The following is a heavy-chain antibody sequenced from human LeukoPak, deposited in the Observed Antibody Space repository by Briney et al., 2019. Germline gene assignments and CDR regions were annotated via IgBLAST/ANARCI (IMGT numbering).Heavy chain of an antibody. CDR2: IWYDGSNQ. D-gene: IGHD6-13*01. V-gene: IGHV3-33*01. CDR3: ARSMSAADY. CDR1: GFTFSSYG. J-gene: IGHJ4*02. Sequence: GRSLRLSCGASGFTFSSYGMQWVRQAPGKGLEWVAVIWYDGSNQYYADSVKGRFTVSRDNSKNTLYLQMNSLRAEDTAVYYCARSMSAADYWGQGTLVTVSP.